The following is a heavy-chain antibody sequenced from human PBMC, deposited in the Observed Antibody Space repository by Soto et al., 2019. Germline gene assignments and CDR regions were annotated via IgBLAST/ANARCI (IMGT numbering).Heavy chain of an antibody. J-gene: IGHJ4*02. CDR1: GFTVSSND. Sequence: EVQLVETGGGLIQPGGSLRLSCAASGFTVSSNDMSWVRQAPGKGLEWVSVIYSGGSTYYAASVKGRFTISRDNSKNTMYLQMNSLRAEDTAVYYCAREARYSSSGEGNYWGQGTLVTVSS. CDR2: IYSGGST. V-gene: IGHV3-53*02. D-gene: IGHD6-13*01. CDR3: AREARYSSSGEGNY.